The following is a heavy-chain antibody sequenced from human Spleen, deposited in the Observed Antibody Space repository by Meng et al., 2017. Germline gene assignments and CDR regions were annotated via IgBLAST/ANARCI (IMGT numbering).Heavy chain of an antibody. CDR1: GGSISSGGSY. V-gene: IGHV4-31*01. Sequence: VPLEEPGPGLVNPSKTRSLSCTVSGGSISSGGSYWSWIRQHPGKGLEWIGYFYYSGSTYYNPSLKSLVTISLDTSKNQFSLKLSSVTAADTAVYYCARDLSGYGWFDPWGQGTLVTVSS. CDR3: ARDLSGYGWFDP. CDR2: FYYSGST. D-gene: IGHD5-18*01. J-gene: IGHJ5*02.